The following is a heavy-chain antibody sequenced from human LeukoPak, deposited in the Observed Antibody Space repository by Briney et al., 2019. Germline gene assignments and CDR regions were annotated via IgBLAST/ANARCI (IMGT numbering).Heavy chain of an antibody. D-gene: IGHD3-3*01. V-gene: IGHV3-30-3*01. CDR3: ARDQYDTWSRRGNFDS. CDR2: ISYDGSNK. Sequence: GGSLRLSCAASGFTFSSYAMHWVRQAPGKGLEWVAVISYDGSNKYYADSVKGRFTISRDNTKNSLYLQMNSLRAEDTAVFYCARDQYDTWSRRGNFDSWGQGTLVIVSS. CDR1: GFTFSSYA. J-gene: IGHJ4*02.